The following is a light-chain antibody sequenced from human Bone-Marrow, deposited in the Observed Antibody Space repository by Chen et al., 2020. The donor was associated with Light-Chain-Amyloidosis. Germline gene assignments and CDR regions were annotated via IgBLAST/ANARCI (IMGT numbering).Light chain of an antibody. V-gene: IGLV3-25*03. CDR1: DLPTKY. CDR3: QSADSSGTYEVI. Sequence: SYELTQPPSVSVSPGQTARITCSGDDLPTKYAYWYQQKPGQAPVLVIHRDTERPSGISERFAVSTSGTTATLTISGVRAEDEADYHCQSADSSGTYEVIFGGGTKLTIL. CDR2: RDT. J-gene: IGLJ2*01.